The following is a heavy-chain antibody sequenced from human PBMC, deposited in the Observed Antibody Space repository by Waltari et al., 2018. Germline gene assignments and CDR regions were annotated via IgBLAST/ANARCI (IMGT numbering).Heavy chain of an antibody. V-gene: IGHV2-70*11. D-gene: IGHD2-2*01. J-gene: IGHJ4*02. CDR3: ARILVNSAFHTTIDS. Sequence: PRKALEWLARVDWDDDKYYSTSLKTRLTISKDTSKSQVVLTMTYMDPMDTATYYCARILVNSAFHTTIDSWGQGTLVTVSS. CDR2: VDWDDDK.